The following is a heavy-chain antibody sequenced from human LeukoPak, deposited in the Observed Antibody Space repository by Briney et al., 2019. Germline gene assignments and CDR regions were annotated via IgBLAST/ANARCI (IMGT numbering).Heavy chain of an antibody. CDR3: ARTNSSGWFTNNWFDP. V-gene: IGHV1-69*04. CDR2: IIPILGIA. CDR1: GGTFSSYA. Sequence: GASVKVSCKASGGTFSSYAISWVRQAPGQGLEWMGRIIPILGIANYAQKFQGRVTITADKSTSTAYMELSSLRSEDTAVYYCARTNSSGWFTNNWFDPWGQGTLVTVSS. D-gene: IGHD6-19*01. J-gene: IGHJ5*02.